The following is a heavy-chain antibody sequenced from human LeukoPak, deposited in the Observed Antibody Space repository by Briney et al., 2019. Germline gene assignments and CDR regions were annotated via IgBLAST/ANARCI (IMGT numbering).Heavy chain of an antibody. CDR2: IYPGDSDT. Sequence: GESLQISCKGSGYSFTSYWIGWVRQLPGKGLEWMGIIYPGDSDTRYSPSFQGQVTISADKSIRTPYLQSSSLKASDTAMYYCARQYDILTGTQFDAFDIWGQGTMVTVSS. D-gene: IGHD3-9*01. J-gene: IGHJ3*02. CDR3: ARQYDILTGTQFDAFDI. CDR1: GYSFTSYW. V-gene: IGHV5-51*01.